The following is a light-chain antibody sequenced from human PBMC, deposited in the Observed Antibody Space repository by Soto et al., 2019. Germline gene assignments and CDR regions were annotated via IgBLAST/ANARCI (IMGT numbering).Light chain of an antibody. Sequence: DIQMIQSHSTLSAAVGDRVTITCRASQSVNRWLAWYQQKPGKAPKLLIYDASNLESGVPSRFSGSGSGTEFTLTINSLQPDDFATYYCQQYDVYWAFGQGTKVEIK. CDR2: DAS. J-gene: IGKJ1*01. V-gene: IGKV1-5*01. CDR3: QQYDVYWA. CDR1: QSVNRW.